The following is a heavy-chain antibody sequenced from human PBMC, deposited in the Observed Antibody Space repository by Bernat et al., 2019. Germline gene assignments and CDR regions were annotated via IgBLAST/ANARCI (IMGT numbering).Heavy chain of an antibody. CDR3: PPLGRATGNPGPRPPYSFDS. Sequence: EVQLVESGGGLVKPGGSLRLSCAASGFTFSNAWMSWVRQAPGKGLEWVGRIKSKTDGGKTASVDPGKGRFTISRDNSKNTLFLKRRARKTGKPPGNYGPPLGRATGNPGPRPPYSFDSGGKEP. V-gene: IGHV3-15*01. CDR2: IKSKTDGGKT. CDR1: GFTFSNAW. J-gene: IGHJ4*01.